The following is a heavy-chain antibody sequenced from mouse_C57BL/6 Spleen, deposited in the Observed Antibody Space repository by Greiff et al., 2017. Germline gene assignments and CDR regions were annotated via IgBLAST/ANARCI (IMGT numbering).Heavy chain of an antibody. CDR1: GYTFTDYY. J-gene: IGHJ4*01. CDR2: INPYNGGT. V-gene: IGHV1-19*01. CDR3: ARSTEAMDY. Sequence: LVEPGASVKMSCKASGYTFTDYYMNWVKQSHGKSLEWIGVINPYNGGTSYNQKFKGKATLTVDKSSSTAYMELNSLTSEDSAVYYCARSTEAMDYWGQGTSVTVSS.